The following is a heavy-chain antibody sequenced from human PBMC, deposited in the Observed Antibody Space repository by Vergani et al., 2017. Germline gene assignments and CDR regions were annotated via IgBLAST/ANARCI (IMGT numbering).Heavy chain of an antibody. V-gene: IGHV4-4*02. J-gene: IGHJ4*02. Sequence: QVQLQESGPGLVKPSGTLSLTCAVSGGSLSSSNWWSWVRQPPGKGLEWVGEIYHSGSTNYHPSLKSRVTISVDKSKNQFSLKLSSVSAADTAVYYCALRTYYDILTGYYLDYWGQGTLVTVSS. CDR3: ALRTYYDILTGYYLDY. CDR1: GGSLSSSNW. CDR2: IYHSGST. D-gene: IGHD3-9*01.